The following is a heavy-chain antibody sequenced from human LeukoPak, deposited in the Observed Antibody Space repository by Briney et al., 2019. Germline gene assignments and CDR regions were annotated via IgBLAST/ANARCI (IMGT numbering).Heavy chain of an antibody. Sequence: SVKVSCKASGGTFSSYAISWVRQAPGQGLEWMGGIIPTFGTANYAQKFQGRVTITTDESTSTAYMELSSLRSEDTAVYYCARSGDIVVSDWFDPWGQGTLVTVSS. CDR2: IIPTFGTA. CDR3: ARSGDIVVSDWFDP. CDR1: GGTFSSYA. D-gene: IGHD2-2*01. V-gene: IGHV1-69*05. J-gene: IGHJ5*02.